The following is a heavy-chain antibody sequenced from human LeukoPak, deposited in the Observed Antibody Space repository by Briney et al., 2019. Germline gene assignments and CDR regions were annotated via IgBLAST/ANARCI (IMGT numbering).Heavy chain of an antibody. V-gene: IGHV4-61*02. J-gene: IGHJ5*02. Sequence: PSETLSLTCTVSGGSISSGSYYWSWIRQPAGKGLEWIGRIYTSGSTNYNPSLKSRVTISVDTSKNQFSLKLSSVTAADTAVYYCARSGSYGSESRWYWFDPWGQGTLVTVSS. CDR2: IYTSGST. CDR3: ARSGSYGSESRWYWFDP. D-gene: IGHD3-10*01. CDR1: GGSISSGSYY.